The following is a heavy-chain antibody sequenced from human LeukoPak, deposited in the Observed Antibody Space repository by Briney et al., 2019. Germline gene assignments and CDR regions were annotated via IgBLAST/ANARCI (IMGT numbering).Heavy chain of an antibody. CDR1: GGSISSGSYY. CDR2: IYTSGST. D-gene: IGHD1-26*01. V-gene: IGHV4-61*02. CDR3: ARGSGWELRFDP. J-gene: IGHJ5*02. Sequence: TSETLSLTCTVSGGSISSGSYYWSWIRQPAGKGLEWIGRIYTSGSTNYNPSLKSRVTISVDTSKNQFSLKLSSVTAADTAVYYCARGSGWELRFDPWGQGTLVTVSS.